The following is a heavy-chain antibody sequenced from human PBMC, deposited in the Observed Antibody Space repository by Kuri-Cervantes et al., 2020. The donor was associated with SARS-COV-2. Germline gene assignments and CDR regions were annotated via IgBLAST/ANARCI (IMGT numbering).Heavy chain of an antibody. J-gene: IGHJ6*03. CDR2: INHRGDT. CDR3: ARGINGYFFFYYLDV. Sequence: SETLSLTCALYYGTLTGYQWSRIRQPPGKGLEWIGGINHRGDTYYNPSLEGRVTISRDTSENKFSLRLSSVTAADTAVYYCARGINGYFFFYYLDVWGKGTTVTVSS. CDR1: YGTLTGYQ. D-gene: IGHD3-22*01. V-gene: IGHV4-34*01.